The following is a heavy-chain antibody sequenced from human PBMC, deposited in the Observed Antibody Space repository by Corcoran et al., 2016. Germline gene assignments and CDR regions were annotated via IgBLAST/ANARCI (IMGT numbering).Heavy chain of an antibody. CDR3: ASARGYSSGWYPRYYYGMDV. CDR2: TYYRSKWYN. V-gene: IGHV6-1*01. J-gene: IGHJ6*02. D-gene: IGHD6-19*01. Sequence: QVQLQQSGPGLVKPSQTLSLTCAISGDSVSSNSAAWNWIRQSLSRGLEWLGRTYYRSKWYNYYAVSVKSRITINPDTSKNQFSLQLNSVTPEDTAVYYCASARGYSSGWYPRYYYGMDVWGQGTTVTVSS. CDR1: GDSVSSNSAA.